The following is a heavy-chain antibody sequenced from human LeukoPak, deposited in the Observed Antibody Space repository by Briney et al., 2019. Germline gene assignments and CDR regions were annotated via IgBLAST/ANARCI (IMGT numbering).Heavy chain of an antibody. CDR2: INYTGNT. D-gene: IGHD3-3*01. CDR3: ARQRGFLSAYVDL. CDR1: GDFSDYY. Sequence: PSETLSLTCAVYGDFSDYYWTWIRQPPGKGLEWVGEINYTGNTNYNPSLNSRVTMSLDTSTKQFSLNLNSVTAADTAIYYCARQRGFLSAYVDLWGRGTPVTVSP. J-gene: IGHJ5*02. V-gene: IGHV4-34*01.